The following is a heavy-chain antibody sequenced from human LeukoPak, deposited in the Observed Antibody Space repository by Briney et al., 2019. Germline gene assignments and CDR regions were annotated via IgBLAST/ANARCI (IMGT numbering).Heavy chain of an antibody. Sequence: PGESLRLSCAASGFTFDDYAMHWVRQAPGKGLEWVSGISWNSGSIGYADSVKGRFTISRDNAKNSLYLQMNSLRAEDTALYYCAKDYDFWSGTPGWFDPWGQGTLVTVSS. CDR1: GFTFDDYA. CDR2: ISWNSGSI. J-gene: IGHJ5*02. V-gene: IGHV3-9*01. CDR3: AKDYDFWSGTPGWFDP. D-gene: IGHD3-3*01.